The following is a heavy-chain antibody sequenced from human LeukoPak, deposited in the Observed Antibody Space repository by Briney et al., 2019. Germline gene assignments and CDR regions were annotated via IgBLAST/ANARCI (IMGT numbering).Heavy chain of an antibody. Sequence: SQTLSLTCAISGDSVSSNSAAWNWIRQSPSRGLEWLGRTYYRSKWYNDYAVSVKSRITINPDTSKNQFSLHLNSVTPEDTAVYYCARLRQQLVRYYYYGMDVWGQGTTVTVSS. V-gene: IGHV6-1*01. CDR1: GDSVSSNSAA. D-gene: IGHD6-13*01. CDR3: ARLRQQLVRYYYYGMDV. J-gene: IGHJ6*02. CDR2: TYYRSKWYN.